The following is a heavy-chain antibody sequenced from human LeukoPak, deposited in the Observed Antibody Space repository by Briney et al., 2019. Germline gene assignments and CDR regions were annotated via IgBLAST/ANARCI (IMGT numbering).Heavy chain of an antibody. CDR3: ARVERDCSGGSCYYYYYAMDV. CDR1: GFTFSRYS. Sequence: GGSLRLSCAASGFTFSRYSMNWVRQAPGKGLEWVSSISSSSSRYIYYADSVKGRFTISRDNAKNSLYLQMNSLRAEDTAVYYCARVERDCSGGSCYYYYYAMDVWGQGTTVTVSS. CDR2: ISSSSSRYI. J-gene: IGHJ6*02. D-gene: IGHD2-15*01. V-gene: IGHV3-21*01.